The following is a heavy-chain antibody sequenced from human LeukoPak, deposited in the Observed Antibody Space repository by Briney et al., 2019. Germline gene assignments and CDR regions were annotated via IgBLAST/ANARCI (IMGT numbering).Heavy chain of an antibody. CDR3: VRDLGGRSGH. J-gene: IGHJ4*02. CDR2: INEDGSTT. V-gene: IGHV3-74*01. Sequence: GGSLRLSCAASGFIFSSNWMHWVRQAPGKGLVWVSRINEDGSTTNHADSVKGRFTISRDNAKNTLYMQMNSLRAEDTAVYYCVRDLGGRSGHWGQGTLVTVSS. CDR1: GFIFSSNW. D-gene: IGHD1-26*01.